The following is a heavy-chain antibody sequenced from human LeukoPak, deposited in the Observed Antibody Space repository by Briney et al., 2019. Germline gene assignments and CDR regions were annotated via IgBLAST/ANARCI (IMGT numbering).Heavy chain of an antibody. D-gene: IGHD6-13*01. CDR2: INTDGSST. V-gene: IGHV3-74*01. J-gene: IGHJ4*02. CDR1: GFTFSSYW. CDR3: TRGGRAAAVDY. Sequence: GGSLRLSCAASGFTFSSYWMHWVRQAPGKGLVWVSRINTDGSSTSYADSVKGRFTISRDNSKNTLYLQMNSLRAEDTAVYYCTRGGRAAAVDYWGQGTLVTVSS.